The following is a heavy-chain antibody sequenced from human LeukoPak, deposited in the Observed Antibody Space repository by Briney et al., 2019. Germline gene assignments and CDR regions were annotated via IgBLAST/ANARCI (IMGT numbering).Heavy chain of an antibody. CDR2: ISAYNANT. CDR1: GYTFTSFG. CDR3: ARIRDGYNDAYDL. J-gene: IGHJ3*01. V-gene: IGHV1-18*01. D-gene: IGHD5-24*01. Sequence: ASVKVSCKASGYTFTSFGISWVRQAPGQGLEWMGWISAYNANTNFAQNLQGRVTLTRDTSTSTVYMELSSLRSEDTAIYYCARIRDGYNDAYDLWGQGTVVTVPS.